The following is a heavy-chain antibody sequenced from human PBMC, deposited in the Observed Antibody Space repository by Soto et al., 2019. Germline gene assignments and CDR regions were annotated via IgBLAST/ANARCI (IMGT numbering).Heavy chain of an antibody. V-gene: IGHV3-23*04. J-gene: IGHJ4*02. CDR2: ISDSGDSP. CDR1: GFTFSSYG. D-gene: IGHD5-18*01. Sequence: EVQLVESGGGLVKPGGSLRLSCAASGFTFSSYGMSWVRQAPGKGLEWVSAISDSGDSPYYADSVKGRFTISRDNSENTLYLQMNSLRAEDTAVYYCARDLGYSYGYWVGYWGQGTLVTVSS. CDR3: ARDLGYSYGYWVGY.